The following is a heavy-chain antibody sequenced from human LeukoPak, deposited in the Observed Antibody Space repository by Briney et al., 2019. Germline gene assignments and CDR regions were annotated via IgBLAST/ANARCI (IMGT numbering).Heavy chain of an antibody. CDR1: GFTFGTYA. CDR2: ISGSGGDT. CDR3: ATGSMENYFDS. D-gene: IGHD3-3*01. V-gene: IGHV3-23*01. Sequence: GGSLRLSCAASGFTFGTYAMSWVRQAPGKGLEWVSAISGSGGDTYSADSVRGRFTFSRDNSKSTLYLLMNSLRAEDTAVYYCATGSMENYFDSWGQGTLVTVSS. J-gene: IGHJ4*02.